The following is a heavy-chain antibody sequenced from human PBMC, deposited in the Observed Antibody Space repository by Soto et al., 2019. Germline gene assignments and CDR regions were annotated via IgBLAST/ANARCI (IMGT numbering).Heavy chain of an antibody. D-gene: IGHD3-9*01. V-gene: IGHV3-48*01. Sequence: EVQLVESGGGLTQPGGSLRLSCVGSGFSFSMYGMNWVRQAPGKGLEWVSHISGSGSTKYYTGSVKGRFIISRDNAKNAVYMQMNSLRAEETAVYFCAVDAYDLLTVYEYWLDPWGQGTLVAVSS. J-gene: IGHJ5*02. CDR2: ISGSGSTK. CDR1: GFSFSMYG. CDR3: AVDAYDLLTVYEYWLDP.